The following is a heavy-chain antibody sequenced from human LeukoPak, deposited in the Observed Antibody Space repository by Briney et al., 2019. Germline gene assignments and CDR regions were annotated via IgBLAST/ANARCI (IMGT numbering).Heavy chain of an antibody. J-gene: IGHJ3*02. CDR2: IYYSGTT. CDR3: ARQLGAFDI. Sequence: SETLSLTCSVSGGSISSSNYYWGWIRQSSGKGLEWIGNIYYSGTTFYNLSLKSRVTISVVTSKNQFSLKLTSVTAADTAVYYCARQLGAFDIWGQGTMVTVSS. V-gene: IGHV4-39*01. D-gene: IGHD3-16*01. CDR1: GGSISSSNYY.